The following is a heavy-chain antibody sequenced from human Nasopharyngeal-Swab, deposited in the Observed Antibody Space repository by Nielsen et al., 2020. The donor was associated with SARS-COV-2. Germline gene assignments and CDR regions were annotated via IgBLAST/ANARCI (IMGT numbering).Heavy chain of an antibody. V-gene: IGHV3-43*02. CDR2: ISGDGGST. CDR3: AKDIGSVGGYEPFDY. J-gene: IGHJ4*02. Sequence: WIRQPPGTGLEWVSLISGDGGSTYYADSVKGRFTISRDNSKNSLYLQMNSLRTEDTALYYCAKDIGSVGGYEPFDYWGQGTLVTVSS. D-gene: IGHD5-12*01.